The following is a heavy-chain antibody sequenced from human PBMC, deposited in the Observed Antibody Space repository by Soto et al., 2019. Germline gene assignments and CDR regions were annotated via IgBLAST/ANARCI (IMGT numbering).Heavy chain of an antibody. CDR2: ISGYNGNT. J-gene: IGHJ4*02. D-gene: IGHD3-3*02. CDR1: GYRYTSYG. Sequence: SVKVSCEASGYRYTSYGITWVRQAPGQGLEWMGWISGYNGNTNYGEKVQDRVTMTIDTSTSTSYMELRSLTSDDTAVYYCGRRGIFCNSPDYWGQGTLVTVSS. V-gene: IGHV1-18*04. CDR3: GRRGIFCNSPDY.